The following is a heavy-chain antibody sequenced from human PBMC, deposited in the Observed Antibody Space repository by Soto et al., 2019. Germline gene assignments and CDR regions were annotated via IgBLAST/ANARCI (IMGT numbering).Heavy chain of an antibody. D-gene: IGHD6-13*01. CDR3: ARDIGSTTYYYYYGMDV. CDR1: GFTFSSYG. CDR2: IWYDGSNK. J-gene: IGHJ6*02. V-gene: IGHV3-33*01. Sequence: QVQLVESGGGVVQPGRSLRLSCAASGFTFSSYGMHWVRQAPGKGLEWVAVIWYDGSNKYYADSVKGRFTISRDNSKNKLYLQMNSLRAEDTAVYYCARDIGSTTYYYYYGMDVWGQGTTVTVSS.